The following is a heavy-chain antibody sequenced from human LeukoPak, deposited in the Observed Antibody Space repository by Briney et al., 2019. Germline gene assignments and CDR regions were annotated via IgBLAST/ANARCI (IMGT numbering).Heavy chain of an antibody. CDR2: INSDGSST. J-gene: IGHJ3*02. D-gene: IGHD3/OR15-3a*01. CDR3: VLDLFSSFAFDI. CDR1: GFTFSRYW. Sequence: GGSLRLSCAASGFTFSRYWMHWVRQAPGKGLLWVSRINSDGSSTYYADSVKGRFTTSRDDAKNALHLQMNSLTAEDTAVYYCVLDLFSSFAFDIWGQGTMVTVSS. V-gene: IGHV3-74*01.